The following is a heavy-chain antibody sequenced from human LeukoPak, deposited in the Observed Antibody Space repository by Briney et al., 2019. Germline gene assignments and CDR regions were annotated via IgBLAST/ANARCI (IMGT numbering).Heavy chain of an antibody. CDR2: INHSGST. J-gene: IGHJ4*02. D-gene: IGHD1-26*01. CDR1: GGSISSSSYY. V-gene: IGHV4-39*07. CDR3: ASMPNLSLGATRPY. Sequence: PSETLSLTCTVSGGSISSSSYYWSWIRQPPGKGLEWIGEINHSGSTNYNPSLKSRVTISVDTSKNQFSLKLSSVTAADTAVYYCASMPNLSLGATRPYWGQGTLVTVSS.